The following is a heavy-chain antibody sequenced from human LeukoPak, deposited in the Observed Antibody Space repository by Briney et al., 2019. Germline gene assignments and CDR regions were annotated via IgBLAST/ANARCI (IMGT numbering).Heavy chain of an antibody. CDR2: ISGGAAGT. Sequence: GGSLRLSCAASGFTFLTYAMAWVRQAPGKGLEWVSSISGGAAGTYYAPSVKGRFTVSRDNDKNALYLQMDDVTAADTALYYCTRVRGVGTHIWLLPWNLWGQGTLVSVSS. J-gene: IGHJ5*02. D-gene: IGHD2-21*02. V-gene: IGHV3-23*01. CDR1: GFTFLTYA. CDR3: TRVRGVGTHIWLLPWNL.